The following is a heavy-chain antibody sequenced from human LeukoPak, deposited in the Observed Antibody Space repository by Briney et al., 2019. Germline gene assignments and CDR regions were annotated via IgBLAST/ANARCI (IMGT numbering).Heavy chain of an antibody. CDR3: AREYSSSGLYNFGMDV. Sequence: SQTLSLACAVYGASVTSGSFCWAWIRQAGKGLEWIGRIHPSGSTNYNPSLSSQLTISLDNSNNQFSLKLSSVTAADTAVYYCAREYSSSGLYNFGMDVWGLGTTVIVSS. D-gene: IGHD2-2*01. V-gene: IGHV4-61*02. J-gene: IGHJ6*02. CDR2: IHPSGST. CDR1: GASVTSGSFC.